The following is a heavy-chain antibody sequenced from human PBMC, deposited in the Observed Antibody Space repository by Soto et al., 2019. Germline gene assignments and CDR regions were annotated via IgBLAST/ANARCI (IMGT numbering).Heavy chain of an antibody. V-gene: IGHV4-59*01. J-gene: IGHJ5*02. CDR3: ARYAFDDNWFDP. Sequence: PSETLSLTCTVSGGSISSYYWSWIRQPPGKGLEWIGYIYYSGSTNYNPSLKSRVTISVDTSKNQFSLKLSSVTAADTAVYYCARYAFDDNWFDPWGQGTLVTVSS. CDR2: IYYSGST. D-gene: IGHD3-3*02. CDR1: GGSISSYY.